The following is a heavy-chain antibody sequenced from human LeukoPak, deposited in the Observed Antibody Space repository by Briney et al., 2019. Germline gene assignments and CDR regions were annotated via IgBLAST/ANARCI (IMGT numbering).Heavy chain of an antibody. CDR2: ISSSGSTI. Sequence: GGSLRLSCAASGFTFSSYEMNWVRQAPGKGLEWVSYISSSGSTIYYADSVKGRFTISRDNAKKSLYLQMNSLRAEDTAVYYCARSPPLELNYYGMDVWGQGTTVTVSS. D-gene: IGHD1-7*01. CDR3: ARSPPLELNYYGMDV. CDR1: GFTFSSYE. V-gene: IGHV3-48*03. J-gene: IGHJ6*02.